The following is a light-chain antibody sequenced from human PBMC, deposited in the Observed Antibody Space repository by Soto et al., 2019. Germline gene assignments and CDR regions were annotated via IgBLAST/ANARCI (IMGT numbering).Light chain of an antibody. CDR2: DAS. CDR1: QTISNW. Sequence: DIQLTQSPSTLSASVGDRVTITCRASQTISNWLAWYQQKPGRAPKLLIYDASSLESGVPSRFSGSGSGTEFTLTLSSLQTDDFATYYCQQCTTYSWTFGQGTKVEIK. CDR3: QQCTTYSWT. V-gene: IGKV1-5*01. J-gene: IGKJ1*01.